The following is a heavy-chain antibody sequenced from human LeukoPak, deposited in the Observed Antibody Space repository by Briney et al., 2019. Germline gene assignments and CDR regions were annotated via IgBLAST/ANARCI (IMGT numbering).Heavy chain of an antibody. D-gene: IGHD2-21*02. CDR2: MNSNSGNS. V-gene: IGHV1-8*01. CDR3: ARAPETYCAGDCLDAFDI. J-gene: IGHJ3*02. CDR1: GYTFTTYD. Sequence: ASVKVSCKASGYTFTTYDINWVRQAPGQGLEWMGWMNSNSGNSGYAQKFQGRLTMTRDTSTSTAYMELSSLRSEDTAIYFCARAPETYCAGDCLDAFDIWSQGTMVIVSS.